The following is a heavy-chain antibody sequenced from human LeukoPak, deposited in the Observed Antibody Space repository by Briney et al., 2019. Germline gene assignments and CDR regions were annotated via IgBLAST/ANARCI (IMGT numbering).Heavy chain of an antibody. J-gene: IGHJ4*02. CDR3: ARPSSGSYSDY. V-gene: IGHV4-39*01. D-gene: IGHD1-26*01. Sequence: PSETLSLTCTVSGGPISSSSYYWGWIRQPPGKGLEWIGSIYYSGSTYYNPSLKSRVTISVDTSKNQFSLKLSSVTAADTAVYYCARPSSGSYSDYWGQGTLVTVSS. CDR1: GGPISSSSYY. CDR2: IYYSGST.